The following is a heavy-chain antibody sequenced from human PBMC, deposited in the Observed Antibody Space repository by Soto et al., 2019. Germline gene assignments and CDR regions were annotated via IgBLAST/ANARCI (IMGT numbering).Heavy chain of an antibody. J-gene: IGHJ4*02. D-gene: IGHD3-10*01. V-gene: IGHV4-31*03. Sequence: QVQLQESGPGLVKPSQTLSLTCTVSAGSISSGGYYWSWIRQHPGKGLEWIGYISYSGSTYYNPSLKSRVTISVDTSKNQFSLKLSSVTASDTAVYYCARVLRYYYGSGRHPDYWGQGTLVTVSS. CDR2: ISYSGST. CDR1: AGSISSGGYY. CDR3: ARVLRYYYGSGRHPDY.